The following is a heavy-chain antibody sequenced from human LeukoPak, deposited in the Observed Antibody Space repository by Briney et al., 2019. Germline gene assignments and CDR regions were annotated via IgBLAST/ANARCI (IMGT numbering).Heavy chain of an antibody. D-gene: IGHD5-18*01. CDR3: ARSGYSYGYDY. Sequence: PSETLSLTCGVYGDSLSGYYWSWIRQPPGKGLEWLGEVSHTGSTTDNPSLKSRVTISIDTSKNQFSLNLSSVPAADTAVYFCARSGYSYGYDYWGQGTLVTVSS. CDR1: GDSLSGYY. V-gene: IGHV4-34*01. J-gene: IGHJ4*02. CDR2: VSHTGST.